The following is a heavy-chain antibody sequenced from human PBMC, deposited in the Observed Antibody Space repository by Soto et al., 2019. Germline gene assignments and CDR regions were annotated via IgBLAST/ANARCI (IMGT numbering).Heavy chain of an antibody. D-gene: IGHD1-1*01. V-gene: IGHV4-59*01. CDR3: SRLEGWNNYYYYGMDV. Sequence: SETLSLTCTVSRGSLSSYYWSWIRQPPGKGLEWIGYIYYSGSTNYNPSLKSRVTISVDTSKNQFSMKLSSVTAADTAVYYCSRLEGWNNYYYYGMDVWGQGTTLTVSS. J-gene: IGHJ6*02. CDR1: RGSLSSYY. CDR2: IYYSGST.